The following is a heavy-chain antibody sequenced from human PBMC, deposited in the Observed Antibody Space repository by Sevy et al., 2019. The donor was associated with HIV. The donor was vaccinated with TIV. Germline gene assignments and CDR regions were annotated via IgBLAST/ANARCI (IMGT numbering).Heavy chain of an antibody. CDR3: ARDSSSSWPYYYYYGMDV. D-gene: IGHD6-13*01. CDR2: ISSSSSYI. Sequence: GGSLRLSCAASGFTFSSYSMNWVRQAPGKGLELVSSISSSSSYIYYADSVKGRFIISGDNAKNLLYLQMNSLRAEDTAVYYGARDSSSSWPYYYYYGMDVWGQGTTVTVSS. J-gene: IGHJ6*02. CDR1: GFTFSSYS. V-gene: IGHV3-21*01.